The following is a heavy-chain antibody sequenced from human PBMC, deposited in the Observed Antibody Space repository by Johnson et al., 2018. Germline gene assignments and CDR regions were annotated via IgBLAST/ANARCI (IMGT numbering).Heavy chain of an antibody. CDR2: IRSKAYGGTT. D-gene: IGHD1-26*01. CDR1: GFTFGDYA. Sequence: VQLVESGGGLVQPGRSLRLSCTASGFTFGDYAMSWFRQAPGKGLEWVGFIRSKAYGGTTESAASVKGRFTLSRDDSKSIAYLQMNSLKTEDTAVYYCTRGPSGSHDAFDIWGQGTMVTVSS. CDR3: TRGPSGSHDAFDI. J-gene: IGHJ3*02. V-gene: IGHV3-49*03.